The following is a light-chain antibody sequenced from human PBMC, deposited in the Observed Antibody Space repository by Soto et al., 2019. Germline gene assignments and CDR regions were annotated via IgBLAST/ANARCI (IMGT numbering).Light chain of an antibody. CDR1: SSDVGGYKY. J-gene: IGLJ2*01. CDR2: EVT. CDR3: SSYAGSPYLV. Sequence: QSALTQPPSASGSPGQSVTISCNGTSSDVGGYKYVSWYQQHPGKAPQLVIYEVTKRPSGVPDRFSGSKSGNTASLTVSGLQAEDEADYYCSSYAGSPYLVFGGGTKLTVL. V-gene: IGLV2-8*01.